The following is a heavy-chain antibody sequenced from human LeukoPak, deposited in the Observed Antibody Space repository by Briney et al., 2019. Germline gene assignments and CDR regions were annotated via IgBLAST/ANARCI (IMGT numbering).Heavy chain of an antibody. CDR3: ARDVSSWYDGGGFDY. Sequence: SVKVSCKASGGTFSSYAISWVRQAPGQGLEWMGGIIPIFGTANYAQKFQGRVTITTDESTSTAYMELSSLRSEDTAVYYCARDVSSWYDGGGFDYWGQGTLVTVSS. CDR1: GGTFSSYA. D-gene: IGHD6-13*01. V-gene: IGHV1-69*05. J-gene: IGHJ4*02. CDR2: IIPIFGTA.